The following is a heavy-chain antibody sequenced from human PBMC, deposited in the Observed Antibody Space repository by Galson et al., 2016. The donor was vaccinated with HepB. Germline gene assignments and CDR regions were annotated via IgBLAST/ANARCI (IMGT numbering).Heavy chain of an antibody. Sequence: SETLSLTCTVSGDSISRSSYYWGWIRQPPGKGLEWIGTISYSGNTYYNPPLMGRVSISVDTSKNQFSLRVSSVTAADTAVYYCARIAVTLDYYFDYWGQGTLVTVSS. J-gene: IGHJ4*02. CDR3: ARIAVTLDYYFDY. D-gene: IGHD6-19*01. CDR2: ISYSGNT. CDR1: GDSISRSSYY. V-gene: IGHV4-39*01.